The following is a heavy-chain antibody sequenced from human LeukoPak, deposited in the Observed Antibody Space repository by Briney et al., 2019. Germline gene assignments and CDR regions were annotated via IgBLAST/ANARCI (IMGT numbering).Heavy chain of an antibody. D-gene: IGHD3-3*01. V-gene: IGHV1-2*02. CDR1: GYTFTDYY. Sequence: ASVKVSCKASGYTFTDYYMHWVRQAPGQGLEWMGWINPNSGGTNYAQKFQGRVTMTRDTSISTAYMELSRLRSDDTAVYYCARDRGIFGAVIIGGLFWFDPWGQGTLVTVSS. J-gene: IGHJ5*02. CDR3: ARDRGIFGAVIIGGLFWFDP. CDR2: INPNSGGT.